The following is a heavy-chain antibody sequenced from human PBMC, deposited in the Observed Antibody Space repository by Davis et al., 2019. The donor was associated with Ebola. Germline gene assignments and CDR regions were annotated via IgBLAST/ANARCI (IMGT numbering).Heavy chain of an antibody. J-gene: IGHJ4*02. CDR2: IYYSGST. D-gene: IGHD5-24*01. V-gene: IGHV4-39*02. CDR1: GGSISSSSYY. Sequence: PSETLSLTCTVSGGSISSSSYYWGWIRQPPGKGLEWIGSIYYSGSTYYNPSLKSRVTISVDTSKNQFSLKLSSVTAADTAVYYCAREMAALDYWGQGTLVTVSS. CDR3: AREMAALDY.